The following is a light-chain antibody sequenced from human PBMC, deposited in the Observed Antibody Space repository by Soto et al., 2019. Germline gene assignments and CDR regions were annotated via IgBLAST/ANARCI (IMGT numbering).Light chain of an antibody. V-gene: IGLV2-23*01. Sequence: QSALTQPASVSGSPGQSITISCTGTSSDVGTYNLVSWYQQHPGKAPKLMIYEGSKRPSGLSNRFSGSKSGNTASLTISGLQAEDEADHYCCSYAGSSTLVFGGGTKLTVL. CDR1: SSDVGTYNL. CDR2: EGS. CDR3: CSYAGSSTLV. J-gene: IGLJ3*02.